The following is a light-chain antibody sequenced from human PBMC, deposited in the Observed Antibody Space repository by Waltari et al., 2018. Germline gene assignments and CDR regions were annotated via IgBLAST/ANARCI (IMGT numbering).Light chain of an antibody. J-gene: IGLJ2*01. CDR3: QSADKTGSHVV. CDR2: KDT. V-gene: IGLV3-25*03. Sequence: SFVLTQPPSLSVSPGQTAKITCPAAVLPKQFAYWDLQKPGQAPLLLIHKDTQRPSRVPERFSGSNSGTTVTLTISGVQAEDEADYYCQSADKTGSHVVFGGGTKLTVL. CDR1: VLPKQF.